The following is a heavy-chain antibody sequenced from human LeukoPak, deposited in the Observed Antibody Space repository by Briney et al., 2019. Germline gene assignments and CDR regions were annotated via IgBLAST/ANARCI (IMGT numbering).Heavy chain of an antibody. Sequence: ASVKVSCKVSGYTLTELSMHWVRQAPGKGLEWMGGFDPEDGETIYAQKFQGRVTMTEDTSTDTAYMELSSLRSEDTAVYYRATQRIQLWLLGGFWFDPWGQGTLVTVSS. CDR2: FDPEDGET. V-gene: IGHV1-24*01. J-gene: IGHJ5*02. CDR1: GYTLTELS. D-gene: IGHD5-18*01. CDR3: ATQRIQLWLLGGFWFDP.